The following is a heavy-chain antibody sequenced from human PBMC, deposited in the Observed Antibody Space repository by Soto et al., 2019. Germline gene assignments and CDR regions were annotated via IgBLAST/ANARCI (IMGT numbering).Heavy chain of an antibody. Sequence: EVQLLESGGGMVQPGGSLRVSCAASGFTFRNFVMSWVRQAPGKGLEWVSAIRATGGETFYADSVKGRFTISRDNSKKTLYLQMNSLRDEDTALYFCAQDRGWGVVSPSHDYWGQGTLVTVSS. CDR3: AQDRGWGVVSPSHDY. D-gene: IGHD2-21*01. CDR1: GFTFRNFV. V-gene: IGHV3-23*01. CDR2: IRATGGET. J-gene: IGHJ4*02.